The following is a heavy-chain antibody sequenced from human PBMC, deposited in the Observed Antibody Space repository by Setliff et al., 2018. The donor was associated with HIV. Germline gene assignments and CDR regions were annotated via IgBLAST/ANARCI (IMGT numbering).Heavy chain of an antibody. D-gene: IGHD3-3*01. CDR2: IHWNVGVM. V-gene: IGHV3-9*01. CDR1: GFTFSSYA. J-gene: IGHJ6*03. Sequence: SGGSLRLSCAASGFTFSSYAMHWVRHAPGKGLEWVSGIHWNVGVMGYVDSTRGRFTISRDNVRNSLYLQMDSLTIDDTALYYCVKDDSATVRYNFYMDVWGKGTTVTVSS. CDR3: VKDDSATVRYNFYMDV.